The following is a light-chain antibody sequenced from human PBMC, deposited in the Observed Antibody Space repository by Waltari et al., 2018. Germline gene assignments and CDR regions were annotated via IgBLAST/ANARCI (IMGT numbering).Light chain of an antibody. CDR1: SSDVGGYNY. J-gene: IGLJ3*02. CDR3: CSFTSRSTWL. V-gene: IGLV2-14*01. Sequence: QSALTQPASVSGSPGPSITISCTGTSSDVGGYNYVSWYQQHPGKVPKLLIFDVSNRPSGVSNRFSGSKSGNTASLTISGLQAEDESDYYCCSFTSRSTWLFGGGTKLTVL. CDR2: DVS.